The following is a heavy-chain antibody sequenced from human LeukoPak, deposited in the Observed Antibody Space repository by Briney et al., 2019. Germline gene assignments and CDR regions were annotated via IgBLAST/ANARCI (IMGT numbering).Heavy chain of an antibody. V-gene: IGHV3-15*01. Sequence: PGGSLRLSCAASGFTFNNDWMNWVRQAPGKGREWVGRIRNNTDGGTTDYAAPVKGRFTISRDDSKNTLYLQMNSLKTEDTAVYYCTTEGGASGYCSSTSCYWGQGTLVTVSS. D-gene: IGHD2-2*01. CDR1: GFTFNNDW. CDR3: TTEGGASGYCSSTSCY. CDR2: IRNNTDGGTT. J-gene: IGHJ4*02.